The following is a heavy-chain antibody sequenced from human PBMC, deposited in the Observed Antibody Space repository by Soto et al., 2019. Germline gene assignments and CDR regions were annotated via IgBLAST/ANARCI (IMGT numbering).Heavy chain of an antibody. CDR3: GSSTSPYYYYGMDV. J-gene: IGHJ6*02. V-gene: IGHV1-8*01. Sequence: QVQLVQSGAEVKKPGASVKVSCKASGYTFTSYDINWVRQATGQGLEWMGWMNPNSGNTGYAQKFQGRVTMTRNTSISTAHMELSSLRSEDTAVYYCGSSTSPYYYYGMDVWGQGTTVTVSS. D-gene: IGHD2-2*01. CDR2: MNPNSGNT. CDR1: GYTFTSYD.